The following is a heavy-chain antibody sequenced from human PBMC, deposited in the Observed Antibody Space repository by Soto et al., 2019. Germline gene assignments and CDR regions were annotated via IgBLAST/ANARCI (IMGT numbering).Heavy chain of an antibody. V-gene: IGHV5-51*01. J-gene: IGHJ4*02. D-gene: IGHD3-22*01. Sequence: GESLNISCKGSGDNFTSYWIGWLRQMPGKGLEWMGIIYPGASDTRYSPSFQGQVTISADKSISTAYLQCSSLKASDTAMYYCARYYDSSGYYYYLDYWGQGTMVTVSS. CDR3: ARYYDSSGYYYYLDY. CDR2: IYPGASDT. CDR1: GDNFTSYW.